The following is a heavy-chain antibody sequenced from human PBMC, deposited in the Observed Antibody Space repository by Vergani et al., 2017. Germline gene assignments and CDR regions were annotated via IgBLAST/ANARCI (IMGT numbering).Heavy chain of an antibody. Sequence: QVQLVESGGGVVQPGGSLRLSCAASGFTFSSYGMHWVRQAPGKGLEWVAFIRYDGSNKYYADSVKGRFTISRDNSKNTLYLQMNRLRAEDTAVYYCAKNVGDTAMTHDYWSQGTLVTVSS. D-gene: IGHD5-18*01. CDR2: IRYDGSNK. V-gene: IGHV3-30*02. CDR1: GFTFSSYG. CDR3: AKNVGDTAMTHDY. J-gene: IGHJ4*02.